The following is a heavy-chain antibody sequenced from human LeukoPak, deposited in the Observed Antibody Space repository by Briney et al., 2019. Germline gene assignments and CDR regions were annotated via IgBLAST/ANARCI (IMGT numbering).Heavy chain of an antibody. CDR3: ATPTRSYYGMDV. D-gene: IGHD4-23*01. Sequence: ASVKVSCKASGYSFTSYDINWVRQATGQGLEWMGWMNPNSGSTGYAQKFQGRVTMTEDTSTDTAYMELSSLRSEDTAVYYCATPTRSYYGMDVWGQRTTVTVSS. CDR1: GYSFTSYD. J-gene: IGHJ6*02. CDR2: MNPNSGST. V-gene: IGHV1-8*01.